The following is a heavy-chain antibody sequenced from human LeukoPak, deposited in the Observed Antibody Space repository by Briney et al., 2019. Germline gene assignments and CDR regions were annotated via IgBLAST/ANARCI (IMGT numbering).Heavy chain of an antibody. CDR3: ARVYCSGGSCYRGFDY. D-gene: IGHD2-15*01. CDR1: GFTFSSYA. Sequence: GGSLRLSCAASGFTFSSYAIHWVRQAPGKGLEWVAVISYDGSNKYYADSVKGRFTISRDNSKNTLYLQMNSLRAEDTAVYYCARVYCSGGSCYRGFDYWGQGTLVTVSS. CDR2: ISYDGSNK. J-gene: IGHJ4*02. V-gene: IGHV3-30-3*01.